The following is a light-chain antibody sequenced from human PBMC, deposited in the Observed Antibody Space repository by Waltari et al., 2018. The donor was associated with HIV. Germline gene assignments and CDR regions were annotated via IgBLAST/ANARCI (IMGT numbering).Light chain of an antibody. CDR1: QRINNL. V-gene: IGKV1-39*01. CDR2: SAS. CDR3: QQSYSSPRT. Sequence: IQMTQSPSSLSASVGDRVTITCRSSQRINNLLNWYQQTTGKAPKLLIFSASTLQSGFSSRFSGSGYGTDFTLTISNLQAEDFATYYCQQSYSSPRTFGQGTKVEIK. J-gene: IGKJ1*01.